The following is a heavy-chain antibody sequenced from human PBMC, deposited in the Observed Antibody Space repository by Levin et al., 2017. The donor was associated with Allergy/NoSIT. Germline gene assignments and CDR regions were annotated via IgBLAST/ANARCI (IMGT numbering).Heavy chain of an antibody. D-gene: IGHD2-2*02. CDR1: GGSISSGDYY. CDR2: IYYSGST. CDR3: ARFCSSTRCDNFDY. J-gene: IGHJ4*02. V-gene: IGHV4-30-4*01. Sequence: SQTLSLTCTVSGGSISSGDYYWSWIRQPPGKGLEWIGYIYYSGSTYYNPSLKSRLTISLDTSKNQFSLKLSSVTAADTAVYYGARFCSSTRCDNFDYWGQGTLVTVSS.